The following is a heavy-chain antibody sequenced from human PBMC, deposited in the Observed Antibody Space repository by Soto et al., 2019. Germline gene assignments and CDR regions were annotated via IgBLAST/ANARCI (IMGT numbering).Heavy chain of an antibody. V-gene: IGHV3-74*01. CDR2: INTDGSAT. Sequence: PGGSLRLSCAASGFTFSSYWMHWVRQVPGKGLVWVSRINTDGSATNYADSVKGRFTVSRDNAKNTQYPQMNSLRAEDTAVYYCARDGEGYWGQGTLVTVSS. CDR3: ARDGEGY. D-gene: IGHD2-21*01. J-gene: IGHJ4*02. CDR1: GFTFSSYW.